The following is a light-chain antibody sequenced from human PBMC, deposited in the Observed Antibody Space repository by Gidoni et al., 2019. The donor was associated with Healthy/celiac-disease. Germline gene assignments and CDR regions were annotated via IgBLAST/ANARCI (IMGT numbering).Light chain of an antibody. CDR1: SSNIGSNY. V-gene: IGLV1-47*01. Sequence: QSVLTQPPSASGTPGQRVTISCSGSSSNIGSNYVYWYQQLPGTAPKLLIYRNNQRPSGVPDRFSGSKSGTSASLAISGLRSEDEADYYCAAWDDSLRHYVFGTGTKVTVL. CDR2: RNN. J-gene: IGLJ1*01. CDR3: AAWDDSLRHYV.